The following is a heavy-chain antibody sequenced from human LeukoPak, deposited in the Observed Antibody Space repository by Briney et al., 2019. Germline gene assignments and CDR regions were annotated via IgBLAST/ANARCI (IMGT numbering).Heavy chain of an antibody. V-gene: IGHV3-30*18. J-gene: IGHJ4*02. Sequence: GGSLRLSCAASGFTFSAYGMNWVRQAPGKGLEWVAVISNDASVKHYADSVKGRFTISRDNSRNTMYLQMNSLRVEDTAVYYCANVDGYNYAPLDSWGQGTLVTVSS. D-gene: IGHD5-18*01. CDR3: ANVDGYNYAPLDS. CDR2: ISNDASVK. CDR1: GFTFSAYG.